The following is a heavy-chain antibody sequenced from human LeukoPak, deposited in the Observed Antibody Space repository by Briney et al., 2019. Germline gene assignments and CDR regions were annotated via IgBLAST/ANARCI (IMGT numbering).Heavy chain of an antibody. CDR1: GDSISSGGYS. V-gene: IGHV4-30-2*01. J-gene: IGHJ4*02. D-gene: IGHD6-13*01. CDR3: ARGMGSSWFLYYFKY. CDR2: IYPTGST. Sequence: SGTLSLTCAVSGDSISSGGYSWSWIRQPPGQGLEWIGYIYPTGSTYYNPSLNSRVTISIDRSKNQFSLRLNSVTAADTAVYFCARGMGSSWFLYYFKYWGQGALVTVSS.